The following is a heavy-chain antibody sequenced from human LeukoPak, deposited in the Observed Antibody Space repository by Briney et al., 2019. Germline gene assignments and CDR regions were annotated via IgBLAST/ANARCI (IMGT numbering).Heavy chain of an antibody. CDR3: ARHKTTMGYY. D-gene: IGHD1-14*01. CDR2: IYHTGII. CDR1: GGSISSSNW. Sequence: PSGTLSLTCAVSGGSISSSNWWTWVRQPPGKGLEWIGEIYHTGIINYNPSLKSRVTISVDTSKNQFSLKLSSVTAADTAVYYCARHKTTMGYYWGQGTLVTVSS. J-gene: IGHJ4*02. V-gene: IGHV4-4*02.